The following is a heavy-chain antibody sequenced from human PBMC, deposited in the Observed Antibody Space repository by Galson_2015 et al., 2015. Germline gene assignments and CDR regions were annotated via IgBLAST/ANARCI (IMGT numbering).Heavy chain of an antibody. Sequence: SLRLSCAASGFTVNVAWESWVRQAPGKGLEWVGRIRSKADGGTTTDYAAPVKGRFTISRDDSKNTVYLQLNSLKTEDTAFYYCTTDDFWSGYLHPRLSPPQFDYWGQGTLVTVSS. CDR2: IRSKADGGTTT. J-gene: IGHJ4*02. D-gene: IGHD3-3*01. V-gene: IGHV3-15*01. CDR1: GFTVNVAW. CDR3: TTDDFWSGYLHPRLSPPQFDY.